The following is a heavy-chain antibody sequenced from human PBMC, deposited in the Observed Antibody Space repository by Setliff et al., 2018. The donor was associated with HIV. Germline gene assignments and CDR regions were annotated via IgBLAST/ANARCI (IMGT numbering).Heavy chain of an antibody. V-gene: IGHV4-34*01. J-gene: IGHJ4*02. CDR3: ASGPGYGWGSYRLDY. CDR2: INHSGST. CDR1: GGSFSGYY. Sequence: SETLSLTCAVYGGSFSGYYWSWIRRPPGKGLEWIGEINHSGSTNYNPSLKSRVTISVDTSKNQFSLNLSSVTAADTAVYYCASGPGYGWGSYRLDYWGQGTLVTVSS. D-gene: IGHD3-10*01.